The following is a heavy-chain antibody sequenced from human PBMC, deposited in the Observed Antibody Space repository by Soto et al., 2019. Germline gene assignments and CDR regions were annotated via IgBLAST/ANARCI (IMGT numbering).Heavy chain of an antibody. CDR2: TRSKAYSGAT. CDR1: GFTFGYYA. J-gene: IGHJ4*02. CDR3: TRGRQDFDY. Sequence: GGSLRLSCSASGFTFGYYAMSWVRQAPGKGLEWVGFTRSKAYSGATDYAASVQGRFTISRDDSKSIAYLQMNILKTEDTAVYYCTRGRQDFDYWGQGTVVTVSS. V-gene: IGHV3-49*04.